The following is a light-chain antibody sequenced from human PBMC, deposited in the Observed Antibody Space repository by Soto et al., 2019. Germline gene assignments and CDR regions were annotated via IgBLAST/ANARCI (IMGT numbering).Light chain of an antibody. J-gene: IGKJ1*01. V-gene: IGKV1-39*01. CDR1: QSISSY. Sequence: DIQMTQSPSSRSASVGDRVTITCRASQSISSYLNWYQQKPGKAPKVLIYAASSLQSGVPSRFSGSGSGTDFTLTISSLQPEDFAIYYCQQSYSTPQTFGQGTKVEIK. CDR2: AAS. CDR3: QQSYSTPQT.